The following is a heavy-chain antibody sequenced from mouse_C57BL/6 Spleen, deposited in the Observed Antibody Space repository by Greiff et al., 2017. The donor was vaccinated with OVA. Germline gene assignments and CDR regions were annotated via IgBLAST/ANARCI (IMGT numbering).Heavy chain of an antibody. CDR2: IDPSDSYT. CDR1: GYTFTSYW. J-gene: IGHJ3*01. Sequence: QVQLQQSGAELVKPGASVKLSCKASGYTFTSYWMQWVKQRPGQGLEWIGEIDPSDSYTNYNQKFKGQATLTVDTSSSTAYMQLSILTSEDSAVYYCARSVSWFAYWGQGTLVTVSA. CDR3: ARSVSWFAY. V-gene: IGHV1-50*01.